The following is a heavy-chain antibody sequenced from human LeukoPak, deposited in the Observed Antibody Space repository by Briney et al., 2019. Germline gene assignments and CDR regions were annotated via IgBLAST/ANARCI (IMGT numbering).Heavy chain of an antibody. CDR1: GGSFSGYY. Sequence: SETLSLTCAVYGGSFSGYYWIWIRQPPGKGLEWIGEINDSGNTKCNPSLKSRVTISVDSSKSQFSLKLRSVTAADTAVYYCARGPLPDTVTTRYFDYWGQGTLVTVSS. V-gene: IGHV4-34*01. J-gene: IGHJ4*02. D-gene: IGHD4-17*01. CDR2: INDSGNT. CDR3: ARGPLPDTVTTRYFDY.